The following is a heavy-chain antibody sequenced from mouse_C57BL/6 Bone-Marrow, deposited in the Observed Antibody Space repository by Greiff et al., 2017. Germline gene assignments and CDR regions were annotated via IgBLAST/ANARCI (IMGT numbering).Heavy chain of an antibody. V-gene: IGHV1-54*01. CDR1: GYAFTNYL. CDR2: INPGSGGT. CDR3: ARSFAY. J-gene: IGHJ3*01. Sequence: QVQLQQSGAELVRPGTSVKVSCKASGYAFTNYLIEWVKQRPGQGLEWIGVINPGSGGTNYNEKFKGKATLTADKSSSTAYMQLSSLTSEDSAVXFCARSFAYWGQGTLVTVSA.